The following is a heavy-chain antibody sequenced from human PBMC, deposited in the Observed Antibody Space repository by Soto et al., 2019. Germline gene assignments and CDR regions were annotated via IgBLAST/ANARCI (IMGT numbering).Heavy chain of an antibody. CDR3: ARVAPATELIGSDNWFPP. CDR2: IKQDGSEK. D-gene: IGHD2-2*01. CDR1: GFTFSDYG. Sequence: GGSLRLSCVGSGFTFSDYGMSWVRQAPGKGLEWVANIKQDGSEKYLVDSVKGRFTISRDNAKNSLLVQMNTRRAEDTAVYFCARVAPATELIGSDNWFPPWGQGTLVTVSS. J-gene: IGHJ5*02. V-gene: IGHV3-7*01.